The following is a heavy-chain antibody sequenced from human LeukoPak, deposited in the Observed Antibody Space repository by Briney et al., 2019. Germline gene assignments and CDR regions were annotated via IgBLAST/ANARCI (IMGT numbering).Heavy chain of an antibody. J-gene: IGHJ3*02. CDR3: ARDAPRWGATKGAFDI. Sequence: SETLSLTCTVSGDSISTSNYYWGWIRQPPGKGLEWIGSIYYSGSTYYNPSLKSRVTMSVDTSKNQFSLKLSSVTAADTAVYYCARDAPRWGATKGAFDIWGQGTMVTVSS. D-gene: IGHD1-26*01. V-gene: IGHV4-39*07. CDR1: GDSISTSNYY. CDR2: IYYSGST.